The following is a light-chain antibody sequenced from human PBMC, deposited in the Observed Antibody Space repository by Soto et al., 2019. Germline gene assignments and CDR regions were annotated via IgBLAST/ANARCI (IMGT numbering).Light chain of an antibody. Sequence: DIQMTPSPSTLSASVGDRVTITCRASQSISSWLVWYQQKPGKAPKLLIYDASSLESGAPSRFSGSGSGTEFTLTISSLQPDDFATFYCQQYNSYWTFGQGTKVDIK. V-gene: IGKV1-5*01. CDR1: QSISSW. J-gene: IGKJ1*01. CDR3: QQYNSYWT. CDR2: DAS.